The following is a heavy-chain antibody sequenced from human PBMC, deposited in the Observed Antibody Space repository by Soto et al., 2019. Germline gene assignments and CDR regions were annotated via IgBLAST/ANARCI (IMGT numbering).Heavy chain of an antibody. Sequence: GKGLEWIGYIYYTGSTNYNPSLKSRVTISVDTSKNQFSLNLSSVTAADTAVYYCARGYCSGGTCYRFNFD. CDR3: ARGYCSGGTCYRFNFD. D-gene: IGHD2-15*01. CDR2: IYYTGST. V-gene: IGHV4-59*01. J-gene: IGHJ4*01.